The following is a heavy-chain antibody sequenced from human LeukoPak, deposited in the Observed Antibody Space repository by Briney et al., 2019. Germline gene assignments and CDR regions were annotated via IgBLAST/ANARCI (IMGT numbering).Heavy chain of an antibody. D-gene: IGHD5-24*01. J-gene: IGHJ4*02. V-gene: IGHV4-39*01. CDR2: IYYSGST. CDR1: GGSISSSSYY. CDR3: ARQMATIPQPTGTYDY. Sequence: SETLSLTCTVSGGSISSSSYYWGWIRQPPGKGLEWIGSIYYSGSTYYNPSLKSRVTISVDTSKNQFSLKLSSVTAADTAVYYCARQMATIPQPTGTYDYWGQGTLVTVSS.